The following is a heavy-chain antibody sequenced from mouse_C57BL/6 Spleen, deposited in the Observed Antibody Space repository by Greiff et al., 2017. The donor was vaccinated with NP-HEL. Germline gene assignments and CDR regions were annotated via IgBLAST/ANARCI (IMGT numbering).Heavy chain of an antibody. CDR1: GYTFTSYW. CDR3: ASAGYGPRDYAMDY. J-gene: IGHJ4*01. V-gene: IGHV1-55*01. CDR2: IYPGSGST. D-gene: IGHD2-10*02. Sequence: QVQLQQPGAELVKPGASVKMSCKASGYTFTSYWITWVKQRPGQGLEWIGDIYPGSGSTNYNEKFKSKATLTVDTSSSTAYMQLSSLTSEDSAVYYCASAGYGPRDYAMDYRGQGTSVTVSS.